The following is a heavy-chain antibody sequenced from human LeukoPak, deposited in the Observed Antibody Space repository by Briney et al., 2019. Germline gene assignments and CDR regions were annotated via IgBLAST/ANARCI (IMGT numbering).Heavy chain of an antibody. J-gene: IGHJ4*02. CDR1: GFTISSYA. Sequence: GGSLRLSCAASGFTISSYAMSWVRQAPGKGLEWVSAISGSGGSTYYADSVKGRFTISRDNSKNTLYLQMNSLRAEDTAVYYCASGWGTDYYFDYWGQGTLVTVSS. CDR3: ASGWGTDYYFDY. V-gene: IGHV3-23*01. D-gene: IGHD1-1*01. CDR2: ISGSGGST.